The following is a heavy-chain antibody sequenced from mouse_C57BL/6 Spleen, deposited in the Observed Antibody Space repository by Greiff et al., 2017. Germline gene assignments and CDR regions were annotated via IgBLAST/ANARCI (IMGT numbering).Heavy chain of an antibody. J-gene: IGHJ4*01. CDR2: IHPNSGST. CDR3: ARSGTRDYTSMDY. CDR1: GYTFTSYW. Sequence: QVQLQQSGAELVKPGASVKLSCKASGYTFTSYWMHWVKQRPGQGLEWIGMIHPNSGSTNYNEKFKSKATLTVDKSSSTAYMQLSSLTSEDSAVYYCARSGTRDYTSMDYWGQGTSVTVSS. D-gene: IGHD2-12*01. V-gene: IGHV1-64*01.